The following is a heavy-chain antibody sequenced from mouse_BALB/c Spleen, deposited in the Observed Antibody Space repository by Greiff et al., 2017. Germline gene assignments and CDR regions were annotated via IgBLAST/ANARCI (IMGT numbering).Heavy chain of an antibody. CDR2: ISDGGSYT. J-gene: IGHJ4*01. CDR1: GFTFSDYY. CDR3: ARGDEDYAMDY. V-gene: IGHV5-4*02. Sequence: VQLKESGGGLVKPGGSLKLSCAASGFTFSDYYMYWVRQTPEKRLEWVATISDGGSYTYYPDSVKGRFTISRDNAKNNLYLQMSSLKSEDTAMYYCARGDEDYAMDYWGQGTSVTVSS.